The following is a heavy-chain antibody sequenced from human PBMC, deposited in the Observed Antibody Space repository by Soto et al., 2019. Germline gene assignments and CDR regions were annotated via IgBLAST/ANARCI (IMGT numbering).Heavy chain of an antibody. D-gene: IGHD3-22*01. V-gene: IGHV3-53*01. Sequence: PGGSLRLSCAASGFTVSSNYMSWVRQAPGKGLEWVSVIYSGGSTYYADSVKGRFTISRDNSKNTLYLQMNSLRAEDTAVYYCARTYYYDSSDYWGQGTLVTVSS. CDR2: IYSGGST. CDR1: GFTVSSNY. CDR3: ARTYYYDSSDY. J-gene: IGHJ4*02.